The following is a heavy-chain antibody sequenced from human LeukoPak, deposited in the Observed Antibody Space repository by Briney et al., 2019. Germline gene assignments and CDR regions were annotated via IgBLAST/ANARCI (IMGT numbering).Heavy chain of an antibody. Sequence: PGGSLRLSCAASGFTFTDYAMGWVRQVPGQGLEWASTISASGSTTYYADSVRGRFTISRDNSKNTLSLQMSSLRAEDTAVYYCAKARTPYNSGFDYWGQGTLVAVSS. CDR3: AKARTPYNSGFDY. V-gene: IGHV3-23*01. J-gene: IGHJ4*02. CDR2: ISASGSTT. D-gene: IGHD6-19*01. CDR1: GFTFTDYA.